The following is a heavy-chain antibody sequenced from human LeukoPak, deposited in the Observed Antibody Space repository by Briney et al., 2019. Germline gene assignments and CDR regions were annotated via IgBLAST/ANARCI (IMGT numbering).Heavy chain of an antibody. CDR3: ARDCSSTSCYPYYYGMDV. Sequence: GGSLRLSCAASGFTVSSNYMSWVRQAPGKGLEWVSVIYSGGSTYYADSVKGRFTISRDNSKNTLYLQMNSLRAEDTAVYYWARDCSSTSCYPYYYGMDVWGQGTTVTVSS. J-gene: IGHJ6*02. CDR2: IYSGGST. V-gene: IGHV3-53*01. CDR1: GFTVSSNY. D-gene: IGHD2-2*01.